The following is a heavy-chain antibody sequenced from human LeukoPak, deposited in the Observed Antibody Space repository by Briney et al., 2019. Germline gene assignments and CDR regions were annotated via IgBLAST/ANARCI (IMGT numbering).Heavy chain of an antibody. D-gene: IGHD6-13*01. CDR1: GYTFTSYY. J-gene: IGHJ5*02. CDR3: ARDGNSSSWGGWFDP. Sequence: ASVKVSCKASGYTFTSYYMHWVRQAPGQGLEWMGIINPSGGSTSYAQKFQGRVTMTRDTSTSTVYMELSSLRSGDTAVYYCARDGNSSSWGGWFDPWGQGTLVTVSS. CDR2: INPSGGST. V-gene: IGHV1-46*01.